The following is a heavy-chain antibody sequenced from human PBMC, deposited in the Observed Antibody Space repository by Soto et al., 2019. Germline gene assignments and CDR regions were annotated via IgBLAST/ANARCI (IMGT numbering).Heavy chain of an antibody. V-gene: IGHV4-31*03. CDR2: IYYSGST. J-gene: IGHJ4*02. CDR3: ASAALRLGELSLYPFDY. CDR1: DGSISSGGYY. D-gene: IGHD3-16*02. Sequence: PSETLSLTCTVSDGSISSGGYYWSWIRQHPGKGLEWIGYIYYSGSTYYNPSLKSRVTISVDTSKNQFSLKLSSVTAADTAVYYCASAALRLGELSLYPFDYWGQGTLVTVSS.